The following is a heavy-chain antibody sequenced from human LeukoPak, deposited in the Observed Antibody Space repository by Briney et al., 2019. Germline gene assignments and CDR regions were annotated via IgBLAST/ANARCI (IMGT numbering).Heavy chain of an antibody. Sequence: GGSLRLSCAASGFTFSSYSMNWVRQAPGRGLEWVSSISSSSSYIYNADSVKGRFTVSRDNAKNSLYLQMNSLRAEDTAVYYCARGPNYYYYGMDVWGQGTTVTVSS. CDR1: GFTFSSYS. CDR2: ISSSSSYI. V-gene: IGHV3-21*01. J-gene: IGHJ6*02. CDR3: ARGPNYYYYGMDV.